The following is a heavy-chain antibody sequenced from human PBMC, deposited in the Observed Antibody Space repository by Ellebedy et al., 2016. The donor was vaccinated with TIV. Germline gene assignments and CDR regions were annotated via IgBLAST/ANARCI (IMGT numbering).Heavy chain of an antibody. CDR2: ISTTGDFA. V-gene: IGHV3-23*01. D-gene: IGHD7-27*01. J-gene: IGHJ4*02. CDR1: GFIFDTSA. CDR3: AKGGAGDHGY. Sequence: PGGSLRLSCAASGFIFDTSAMCWVRQAPGKGLEWISAISTTGDFASYADSVRGRFTISRDNSMSTVYLQMNRLGADDTAVYYCAKGGAGDHGYWGQGTLVTVSS.